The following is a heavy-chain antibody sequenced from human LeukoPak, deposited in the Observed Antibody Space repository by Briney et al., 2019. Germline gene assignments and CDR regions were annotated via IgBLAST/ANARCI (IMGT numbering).Heavy chain of an antibody. CDR1: GFTFSRYA. D-gene: IGHD2-8*02. CDR2: IAHHGSNN. J-gene: IGHJ4*02. V-gene: IGHV3-30*02. Sequence: GGSLRLSCAASGFTFSRYAMHWVREGPGQGLEWVAYIAHHGSNNYYADSVKGRFSISRDNSKRTLYLQMNSLRADDTAVYYCAKDGSWSCTDWGQGTLVTVSS. CDR3: AKDGSWSCTD.